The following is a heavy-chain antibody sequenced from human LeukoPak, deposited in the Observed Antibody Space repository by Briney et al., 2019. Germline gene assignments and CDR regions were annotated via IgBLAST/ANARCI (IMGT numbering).Heavy chain of an antibody. V-gene: IGHV1-2*02. CDR3: ARDYYDSSGYLVLVY. J-gene: IGHJ4*02. D-gene: IGHD3-22*01. CDR2: INPNSGGT. CDR1: GYTFTGYY. Sequence: ASVTVSCKASGYTFTGYYMHWVRQAPGQGLEWMGWINPNSGGTNYAQKFQGRVTMTRDTSISTAYMELSRLRSDDTAVYYCARDYYDSSGYLVLVYWGQGTLVTVSS.